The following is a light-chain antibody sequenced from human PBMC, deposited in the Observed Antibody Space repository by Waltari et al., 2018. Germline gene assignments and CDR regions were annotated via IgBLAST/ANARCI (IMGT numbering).Light chain of an antibody. V-gene: IGKV3-20*01. CDR1: QSVSSNN. J-gene: IGKJ1*01. Sequence: EIVLTQSPGTLSLSPGERATLSCRASQSVSSNNLAWYQHKPGQAPRLLIYCASSRPTGIPDRFSGSGSGTDFTLTISRLEPGDFAMYYCQQYGSSPGTFGQGTKVEIK. CDR2: CAS. CDR3: QQYGSSPGT.